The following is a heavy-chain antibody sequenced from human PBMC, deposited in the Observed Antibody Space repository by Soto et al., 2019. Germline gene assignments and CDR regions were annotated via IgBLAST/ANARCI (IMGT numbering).Heavy chain of an antibody. V-gene: IGHV4-61*01. CDR2: MTSTGSP. J-gene: IGHJ3*02. Sequence: PSETLSLTCTVSRGSACRGNHYCSWMQQPPGKGLERLAYMTSTGSPDYNTPLKSRVSISLDMSKNQFSLKLSSVTAAHTAAYYCATGRSGSLNSHDAVNICGQGIMVIV. CDR1: RGSACRGNHY. D-gene: IGHD2-15*01. CDR3: ATGRSGSLNSHDAVNI.